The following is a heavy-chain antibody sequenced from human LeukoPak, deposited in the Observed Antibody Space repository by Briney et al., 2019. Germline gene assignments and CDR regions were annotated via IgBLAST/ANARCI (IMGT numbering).Heavy chain of an antibody. V-gene: IGHV3-21*01. D-gene: IGHD6-13*01. J-gene: IGHJ3*02. CDR1: GFTFSSYS. CDR3: ARDRGVGIGAFDI. Sequence: GGSLRLSCAAYGFTFSSYSMNWVRQAPGKGLEWVSSISSGSSYIYYADSVKGRFTISRDNAKNSLYLQMNSLRAEDTAVYYCARDRGVGIGAFDIWGQGTMVTVSS. CDR2: ISSGSSYI.